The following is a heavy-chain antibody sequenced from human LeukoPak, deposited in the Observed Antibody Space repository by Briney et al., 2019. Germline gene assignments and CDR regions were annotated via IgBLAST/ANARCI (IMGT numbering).Heavy chain of an antibody. CDR2: IYYSGST. Sequence: PSETLSLTCTVSGGSISSYYWSWIRQPPGKGLEWIGYIYYSGSTNYNPSLKSRVTISVDTSKNQFSLKLSSVTAADTAVYYCARVSTYYYGSGSPKHYYYYSMDVWGQGTTVTVSS. CDR1: GGSISSYY. J-gene: IGHJ6*02. CDR3: ARVSTYYYGSGSPKHYYYYSMDV. V-gene: IGHV4-59*01. D-gene: IGHD3-10*01.